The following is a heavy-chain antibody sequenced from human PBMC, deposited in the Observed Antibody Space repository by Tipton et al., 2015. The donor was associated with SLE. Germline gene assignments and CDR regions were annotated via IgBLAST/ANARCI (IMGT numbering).Heavy chain of an antibody. CDR3: ARGASRVAAAAAGAFDI. CDR1: GGSISTSSYY. D-gene: IGHD6-13*01. CDR2: IDHSRST. J-gene: IGHJ3*02. V-gene: IGHV4-34*01. Sequence: GLVKPSETLSLSCAVYGGSISTSSYYWGWIRQSPIKGLEWIGEIDHSRSTNYNPSLKSRVTTSVDTSKNQFSLKLSSITAADTAIYFCARGASRVAAAAAGAFDIWDQGTLVTVSS.